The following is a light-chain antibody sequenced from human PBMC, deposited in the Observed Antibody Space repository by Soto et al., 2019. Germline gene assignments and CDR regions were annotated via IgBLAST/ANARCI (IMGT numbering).Light chain of an antibody. CDR2: EVI. Sequence: QSALTQPASVSGSPGQSITISCTGTSSDVGGYDFVSWYQQHPGKAPRLMIYEVINRPSGVSNRFSGSKSGNTASLTISGLQTEDEADYYCSSYTSSSTQVFGGGTKVTVL. V-gene: IGLV2-14*01. CDR1: SSDVGGYDF. J-gene: IGLJ3*02. CDR3: SSYTSSSTQV.